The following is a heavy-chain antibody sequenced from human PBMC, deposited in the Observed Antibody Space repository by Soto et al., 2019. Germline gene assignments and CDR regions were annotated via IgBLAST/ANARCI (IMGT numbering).Heavy chain of an antibody. D-gene: IGHD6-13*01. CDR1: GGSMRNYF. CDR3: AAGEASSRNLAPYYLDF. J-gene: IGHJ4*02. V-gene: IGHV4-59*01. Sequence: SETLSLTCTVSGGSMRNYFWTWIRQPPGKGLEWIGYIHYSGTTSFFPSYNPSLRSRVTISEDTSKNQFSLKLLSVTTADTAVYFCAAGEASSRNLAPYYLDFWGQGTLVTAPQ. CDR2: IHYSGTT.